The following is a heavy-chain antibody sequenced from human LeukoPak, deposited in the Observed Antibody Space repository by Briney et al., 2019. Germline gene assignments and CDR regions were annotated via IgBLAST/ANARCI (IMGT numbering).Heavy chain of an antibody. D-gene: IGHD2-21*01. J-gene: IGHJ4*03. CDR2: IYENGGTT. Sequence: PGGSLRLSCVGSGFTFRSHAMSWVRQAPEKGLEFVSGIYENGGTTYYADSVKGRFSISRDNSKNTLYLQMDSLRGEDTAVYYCAKDFRIGYSAHFDYWGQGTTVTVSS. CDR3: AKDFRIGYSAHFDY. CDR1: GFTFRSHA. V-gene: IGHV3-23*01.